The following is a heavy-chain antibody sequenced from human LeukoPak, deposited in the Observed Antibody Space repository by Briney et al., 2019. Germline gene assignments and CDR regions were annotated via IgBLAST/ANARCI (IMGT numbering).Heavy chain of an antibody. CDR1: GYTFTDYY. D-gene: IGHD2-2*01. Sequence: ASVKVSCKASGYTFTDYYMYWVRQAPGQGLEWMGWINPNSGGTNYAQKLQGRVTMTRDTSISTAYMELSRLRSDDTAVYYCASSGYCSSTSCSDYWGQGTLVTVSS. J-gene: IGHJ4*02. CDR2: INPNSGGT. V-gene: IGHV1-2*02. CDR3: ASSGYCSSTSCSDY.